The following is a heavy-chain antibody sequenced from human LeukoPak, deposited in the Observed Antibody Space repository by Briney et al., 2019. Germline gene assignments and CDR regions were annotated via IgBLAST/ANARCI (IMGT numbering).Heavy chain of an antibody. D-gene: IGHD7-27*01. J-gene: IGHJ4*02. CDR3: ARGVLTGDPDY. CDR2: ISSSSSYI. CDR1: GFTFSSYS. Sequence: GGSLRLSCAASGFTFSSYSMNWVRQAPGKGLEWVSSISSSSSYIYYADSVKGRFTISRDNAKNSLYLQMNSLRAEDTAVYYCARGVLTGDPDYWGQGTLVTVPS. V-gene: IGHV3-21*01.